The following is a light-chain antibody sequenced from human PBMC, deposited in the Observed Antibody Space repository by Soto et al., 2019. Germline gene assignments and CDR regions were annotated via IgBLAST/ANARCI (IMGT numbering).Light chain of an antibody. CDR2: GAS. CDR3: QQYVRPPWT. V-gene: IGKV3-20*01. CDR1: QSLSKTY. Sequence: EIVLTQSPGTLSLSPGERATLSCRASQSLSKTYLAWYQQKPGQAPRLLIDGASSRATGTPDRFSGSGSGTDFTLTISRLEPEDFAVYYCQQYVRPPWTFGQGTKVEIK. J-gene: IGKJ1*01.